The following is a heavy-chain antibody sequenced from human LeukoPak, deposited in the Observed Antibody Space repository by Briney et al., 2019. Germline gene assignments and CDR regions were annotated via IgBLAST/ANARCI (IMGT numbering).Heavy chain of an antibody. CDR2: IYSGGST. CDR1: GFTVSSNY. V-gene: IGHV3-53*01. Sequence: QPGGSLLLSCAASGFTVSSNYMSWVRQAPGKGLEGVSIIYSGGSTFYADSVKGRFTISRDNSKNTLYLQMNSLRAEDTAVYYCARGGSYLSAFDIWGQGTMVTVSS. D-gene: IGHD1-26*01. CDR3: ARGGSYLSAFDI. J-gene: IGHJ3*02.